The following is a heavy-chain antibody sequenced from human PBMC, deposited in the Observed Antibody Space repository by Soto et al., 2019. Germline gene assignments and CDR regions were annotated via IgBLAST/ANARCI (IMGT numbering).Heavy chain of an antibody. D-gene: IGHD3-16*02. CDR3: ARGPPRESYRARRLTDERPYYFDY. CDR2: INHSGST. CDR1: GGSFSGYY. V-gene: IGHV4-34*01. Sequence: SETLSLTCAVYGGSFSGYYWSWIRQPPGKGLEWIGEINHSGSTNYNPSLKSRVTISVDTSKNQFSLKLSSVTAADTAVYYCARGPPRESYRARRLTDERPYYFDYWGQGTLVTVSS. J-gene: IGHJ4*02.